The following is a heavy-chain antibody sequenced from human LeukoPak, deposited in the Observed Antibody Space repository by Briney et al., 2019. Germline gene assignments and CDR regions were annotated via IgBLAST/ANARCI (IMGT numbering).Heavy chain of an antibody. Sequence: PEGSLRLSCAASGFTFSSYSMNWVRQAPGKGLEWVSSISSSSSYIYYADSVKGRFTISRDNAKNSLYLQMNSLRAEDTAVYYCVRDLYPHQPLLAAFDIWGQGTMVTVSS. J-gene: IGHJ3*02. D-gene: IGHD2-2*01. CDR1: GFTFSSYS. CDR2: ISSSSSYI. CDR3: VRDLYPHQPLLAAFDI. V-gene: IGHV3-21*01.